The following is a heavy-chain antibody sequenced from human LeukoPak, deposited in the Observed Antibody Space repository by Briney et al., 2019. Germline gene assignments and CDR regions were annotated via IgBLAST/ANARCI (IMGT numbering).Heavy chain of an antibody. CDR1: GFTFSTYG. D-gene: IGHD1-26*01. V-gene: IGHV3-30*18. J-gene: IGHJ4*02. CDR2: ISYDGSTK. CDR3: AKSSVGRYLYYFDY. Sequence: PGGSLRLSCTASGFTFSTYGMHWVRQAPGKGLEWVTLISYDGSTKYYSDSVKGRFTLSRDNSKNTLYLQMNSLRAEDTAVYYCAKSSVGRYLYYFDYWGQATLVTVSS.